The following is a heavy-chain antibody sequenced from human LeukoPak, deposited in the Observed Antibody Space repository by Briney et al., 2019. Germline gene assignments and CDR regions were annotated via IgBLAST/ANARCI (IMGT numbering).Heavy chain of an antibody. Sequence: GGSLRLSCVVSRFTFSSHWMTWVRQAPGKGLEWVAHIKPDGSQRNYVNSVKGRFTISRDNAKNSLYLHMNNLGVDDTAVYYCARDTAEGLDYWGQGTLVTVSS. CDR2: IKPDGSQR. D-gene: IGHD1-14*01. V-gene: IGHV3-7*01. CDR3: ARDTAEGLDY. J-gene: IGHJ4*02. CDR1: RFTFSSHW.